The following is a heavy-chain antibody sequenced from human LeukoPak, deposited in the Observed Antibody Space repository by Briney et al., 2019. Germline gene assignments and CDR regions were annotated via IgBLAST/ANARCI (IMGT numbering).Heavy chain of an antibody. J-gene: IGHJ4*02. V-gene: IGHV4-61*02. CDR1: GGSISSGSYY. CDR2: IYTSGST. CDR3: AGLGPYYDILTGYYPEDY. Sequence: PSETLSLTCTVSGGSISSGSYYWSWIRQPAGKGLEWIGRIYTSGSTNYNPSLKSRVTISVDTSKNQFSLKLSSVTAADTAVYYCAGLGPYYDILTGYYPEDYWGQGTLVTVSS. D-gene: IGHD3-9*01.